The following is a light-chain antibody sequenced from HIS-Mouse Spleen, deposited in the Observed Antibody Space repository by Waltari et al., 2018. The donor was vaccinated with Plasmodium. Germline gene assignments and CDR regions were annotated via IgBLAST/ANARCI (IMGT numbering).Light chain of an antibody. CDR3: QAWDSSTVV. CDR1: TLGDKH. V-gene: IGLV3-1*01. Sequence: SYELTQPPSVSVSPGQTASITCSGDTLGDKHTCWYQQKPGQSPVLVIYQDSKRPSGIPERFSCSNSGNTATLTISGTQAMDEADYYCQAWDSSTVVFGGGTKLTVL. CDR2: QDS. J-gene: IGLJ2*01.